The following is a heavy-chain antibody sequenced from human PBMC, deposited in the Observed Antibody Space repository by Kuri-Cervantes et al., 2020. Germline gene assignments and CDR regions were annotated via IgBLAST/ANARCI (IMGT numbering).Heavy chain of an antibody. V-gene: IGHV1-18*01. CDR1: GYTLTELS. Sequence: ASVKVSCKVSGYTLTELSMHWVRQAPGKGLEWMGWISAYNGNTNYAQKLQGRVTMTTDPSTSTAYMELRSLRSDDTAVYYCVIARYFDWAPHYFDYWGQGTLVTVSS. CDR3: VIARYFDWAPHYFDY. CDR2: ISAYNGNT. J-gene: IGHJ4*02. D-gene: IGHD3-9*01.